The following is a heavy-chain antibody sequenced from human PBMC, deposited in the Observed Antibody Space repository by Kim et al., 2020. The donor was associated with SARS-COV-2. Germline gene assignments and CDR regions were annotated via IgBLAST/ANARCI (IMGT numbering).Heavy chain of an antibody. CDR2: IWYDGSNK. V-gene: IGHV3-33*01. CDR3: ARGGGNSGGYYFDY. Sequence: GGSLRLSCAASGFTFSSYGMHWVRQAPGKGLEWVAVIWYDGSNKYYADSVKGRFTISRDNSKNTLYLQMNSLRAEDTAVYYCARGGGNSGGYYFDYWGQGTLVTVSS. D-gene: IGHD2-21*02. J-gene: IGHJ4*02. CDR1: GFTFSSYG.